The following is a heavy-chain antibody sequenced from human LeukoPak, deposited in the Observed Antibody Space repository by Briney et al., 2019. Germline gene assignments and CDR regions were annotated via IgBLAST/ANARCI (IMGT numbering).Heavy chain of an antibody. CDR3: ARGERTGYSSSWYGFDY. D-gene: IGHD6-13*01. Sequence: SQTLSLTCAISGDSVSSNSAAWNWIRQSPSRGLEWLGRTYYGSKWYNDYAVSVKSRITINPDTSKNQFSLQLNPVTPEDTAVYYCARGERTGYSSSWYGFDYWGQGTLVTVSS. CDR1: GDSVSSNSAA. V-gene: IGHV6-1*01. J-gene: IGHJ4*02. CDR2: TYYGSKWYN.